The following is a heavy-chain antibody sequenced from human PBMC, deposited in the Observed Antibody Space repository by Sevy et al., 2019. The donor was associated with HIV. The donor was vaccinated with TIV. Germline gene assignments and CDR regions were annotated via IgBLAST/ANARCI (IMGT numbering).Heavy chain of an antibody. Sequence: GGSLRLSCAASGFTLSSYGMHWVRQAPGKGLEWVAVIWYDGSRKYYADSVKGRFTVSRDNSKNTLYQQMNSLRAEDTAVYYCARDKLLPFTVTMVRGALSYYFDSWGQGTLVTVSS. CDR1: GFTLSSYG. J-gene: IGHJ4*02. V-gene: IGHV3-33*01. CDR3: ARDKLLPFTVTMVRGALSYYFDS. D-gene: IGHD3-10*01. CDR2: IWYDGSRK.